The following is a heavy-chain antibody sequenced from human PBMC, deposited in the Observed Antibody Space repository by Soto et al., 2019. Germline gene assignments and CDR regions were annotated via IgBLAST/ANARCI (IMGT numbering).Heavy chain of an antibody. J-gene: IGHJ5*02. Sequence: SETLSLTCTVSGGSISSYYRSWIRQPPGKGLEWIGYIYYSGSTNYNPSLKSRVTISVDTSKNQFSLKLSSVTAADTAVYYCARDHPPGPSYSSSWYGNWFDPWGQGTLVTVSS. V-gene: IGHV4-59*01. CDR1: GGSISSYY. CDR3: ARDHPPGPSYSSSWYGNWFDP. D-gene: IGHD6-13*01. CDR2: IYYSGST.